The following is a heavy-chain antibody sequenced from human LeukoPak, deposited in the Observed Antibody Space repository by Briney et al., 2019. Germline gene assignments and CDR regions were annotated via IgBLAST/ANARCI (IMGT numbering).Heavy chain of an antibody. Sequence: SETLSLTCTVSGGSISSYYWSWIRQPPGKGLEWIGYIYYSGSIKYNPSLKSRVTISLDTSKNQFSLKLSSETAADTAVYYCARLVGATNYYCGMDVWGQGTTVTVSS. CDR2: IYYSGSI. CDR3: ARLVGATNYYCGMDV. CDR1: GGSISSYY. D-gene: IGHD1-26*01. J-gene: IGHJ6*02. V-gene: IGHV4-59*08.